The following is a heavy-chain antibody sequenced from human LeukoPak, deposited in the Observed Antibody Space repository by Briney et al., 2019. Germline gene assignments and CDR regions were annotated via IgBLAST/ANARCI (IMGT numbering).Heavy chain of an antibody. Sequence: PSETLSLTCTVSGDSISSSSYYWGWIRQPPGKGLEWIGNIYYSGSTYYNPSLKSRVTISVDTSKNQFSLKLSSVTAADTAVYYCATRGYYDSSGYYQNDAFDIWGQGTMVTVSS. J-gene: IGHJ3*02. CDR2: IYYSGST. CDR3: ATRGYYDSSGYYQNDAFDI. CDR1: GDSISSSSYY. V-gene: IGHV4-39*07. D-gene: IGHD3-22*01.